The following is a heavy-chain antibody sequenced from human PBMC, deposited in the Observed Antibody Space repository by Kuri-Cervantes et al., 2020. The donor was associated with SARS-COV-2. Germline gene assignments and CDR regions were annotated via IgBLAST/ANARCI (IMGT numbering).Heavy chain of an antibody. CDR3: AKLDPYHDSRND. Sequence: GESLKISCAASGFTFSSYAMSWVRQAPGKGLEWVSAISGSGGSTYYADSVKGRFTISRDNSKNTLYLQMNSLRAEDTAVYYCAKLDPYHDSRNDWGQGTLVTVSS. D-gene: IGHD3-22*01. CDR1: GFTFSSYA. CDR2: ISGSGGST. V-gene: IGHV3-23*01. J-gene: IGHJ4*02.